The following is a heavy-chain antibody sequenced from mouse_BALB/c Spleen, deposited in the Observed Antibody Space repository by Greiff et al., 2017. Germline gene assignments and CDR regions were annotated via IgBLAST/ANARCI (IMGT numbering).Heavy chain of an antibody. J-gene: IGHJ4*01. CDR3: ARDRIYDGYYEAMDY. CDR2: ISDGGSYT. CDR1: GFTFSDYY. Sequence: EVKVVESGGGLVKPGGSLKLSCAASGFTFSDYYMYWVRQTPEKRLEWVATISDGGSYTYYPDSVKGRFTISRDNAKNNLYLQMSSLKSEDTAMYYCARDRIYDGYYEAMDYWGQGTSVTVSS. D-gene: IGHD2-3*01. V-gene: IGHV5-4*02.